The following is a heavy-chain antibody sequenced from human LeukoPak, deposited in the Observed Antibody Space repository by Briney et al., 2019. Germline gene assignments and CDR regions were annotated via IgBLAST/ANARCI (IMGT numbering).Heavy chain of an antibody. D-gene: IGHD1-26*01. Sequence: ASVKVSCKASGYTFTGYYMHWVRQAPGQGLEWMGWINPNSGGTNYAQKFQGRVTMTRDTSISTAYMELSRLRSDDTAVYYCARDSAVGATVDPWGQGTLVTVSS. CDR2: INPNSGGT. CDR1: GYTFTGYY. CDR3: ARDSAVGATVDP. J-gene: IGHJ5*02. V-gene: IGHV1-2*02.